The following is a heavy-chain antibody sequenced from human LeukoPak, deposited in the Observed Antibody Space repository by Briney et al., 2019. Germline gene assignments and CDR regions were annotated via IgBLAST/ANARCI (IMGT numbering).Heavy chain of an antibody. D-gene: IGHD4-11*01. J-gene: IGHJ4*02. CDR2: I. Sequence: PGGSLRLSCAASGFTLSGYSMNWVRQAPGKGLEWVSSIKGRFTISRDNAMKSLFLQMNSLRAEDTAVYYCARESQSASSWDSNFDYWGQGTFVTVSS. CDR3: ARESQSASSWDSNFDY. CDR1: GFTLSGYS. V-gene: IGHV3-21*01.